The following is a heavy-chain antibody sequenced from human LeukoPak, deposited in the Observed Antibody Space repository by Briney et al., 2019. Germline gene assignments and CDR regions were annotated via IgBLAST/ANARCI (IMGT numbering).Heavy chain of an antibody. CDR1: GYTLTELS. Sequence: ASVKVSCKVSGYTLTELSMRWVRQAPGKGLEWMGGFDPEDGETIYAQKFQGRVTMTEDTSTDTAYMELSSLRSEDTAVYYCTRESGSYHGNDYWGQGTLVTVSS. V-gene: IGHV1-24*01. CDR3: TRESGSYHGNDY. D-gene: IGHD1-26*01. J-gene: IGHJ4*02. CDR2: FDPEDGET.